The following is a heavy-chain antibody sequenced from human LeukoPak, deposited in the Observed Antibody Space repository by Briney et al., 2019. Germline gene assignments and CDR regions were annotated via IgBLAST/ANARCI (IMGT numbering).Heavy chain of an antibody. Sequence: GGSLRLSCAASGFTFSDYYMSWIRQAPGKGLEWVSYISSSGSTIYYADSVKGRFTISRDNAKNSLYLQMNSLRAEDTAVYYCARDLVSPGSDAFDIWGQGTMVTVSS. CDR2: ISSSGSTI. V-gene: IGHV3-11*04. J-gene: IGHJ3*02. CDR3: ARDLVSPGSDAFDI. CDR1: GFTFSDYY. D-gene: IGHD3-10*01.